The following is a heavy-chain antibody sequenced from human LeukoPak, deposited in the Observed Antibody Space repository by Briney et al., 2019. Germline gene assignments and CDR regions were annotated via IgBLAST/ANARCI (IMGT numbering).Heavy chain of an antibody. CDR3: ASEDSSGWYYFDY. CDR2: INPSGGST. D-gene: IGHD6-19*01. V-gene: IGHV1-46*01. J-gene: IGHJ4*02. Sequence: ASVKVSCKASGYTFTSYYMHWVRQAPGQELEWMGIINPSGGSTSYAQKFQGRVTMTRDTSTSTVYMELSSLRSEDTAVYYCASEDSSGWYYFDYWGQGTLVTVSS. CDR1: GYTFTSYY.